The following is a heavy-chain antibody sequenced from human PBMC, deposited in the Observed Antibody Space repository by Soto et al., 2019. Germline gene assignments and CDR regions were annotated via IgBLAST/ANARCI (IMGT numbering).Heavy chain of an antibody. CDR1: GCTFSSYA. CDR2: IIPIFGTA. CDR3: ARGGGYCSGGSCYGDFDY. D-gene: IGHD2-15*01. Sequence: SVKVSCKASGCTFSSYAISWVLQAPGQGLEWMGGIIPIFGTANYAQKFQGRVTITADKSTSTAYMELSSLRSEDTAVYYCARGGGYCSGGSCYGDFDYWGQGTLVTVSS. V-gene: IGHV1-69*06. J-gene: IGHJ4*02.